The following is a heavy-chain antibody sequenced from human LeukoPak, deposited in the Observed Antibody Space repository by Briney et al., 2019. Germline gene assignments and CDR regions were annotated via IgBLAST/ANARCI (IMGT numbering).Heavy chain of an antibody. V-gene: IGHV1-69*01. Sequence: SVKVSCKAPGGTFSSYAISWVRQAPGQGLEWMGGIIPIFGTANYAQKFQGRVTITADESTSTAYMELSSLRSEDTAVYYCARDRYYYDSSGPWGYFDYWGQGTLVTVSS. CDR3: ARDRYYYDSSGPWGYFDY. CDR2: IIPIFGTA. J-gene: IGHJ4*02. D-gene: IGHD3-22*01. CDR1: GGTFSSYA.